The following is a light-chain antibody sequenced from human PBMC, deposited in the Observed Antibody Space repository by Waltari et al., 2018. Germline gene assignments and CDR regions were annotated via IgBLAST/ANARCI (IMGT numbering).Light chain of an antibody. J-gene: IGKJ4*01. V-gene: IGKV4-1*01. Sequence: DIVMTQSPESLTVSLGDRATINCKSSQSLFYNSNNQNYLAWYQQKPGQPPKVLIYWASIRESGVPERFSGSGSGTDFTLTITNLQPEDVAVYYCQQYYSTFLTFGGGTKVE. CDR2: WAS. CDR1: QSLFYNSNNQNY. CDR3: QQYYSTFLT.